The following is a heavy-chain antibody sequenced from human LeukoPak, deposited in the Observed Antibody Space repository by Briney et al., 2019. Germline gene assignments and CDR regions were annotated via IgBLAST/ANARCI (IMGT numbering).Heavy chain of an antibody. CDR1: GFNFIYYS. V-gene: IGHV3-7*01. D-gene: IGHD3/OR15-3a*01. CDR3: ARDFWTTNPESH. CDR2: INKDGSEK. Sequence: GGSLRLSCAASGFNFIYYSMTWVRQAPGKGLEWVANINKDGSEKYYVDSVEGRFSISSDNAENLLYLQMDTLRAEDTAVYYCARDFWTTNPESHWGQGTLVTVSS. J-gene: IGHJ4*02.